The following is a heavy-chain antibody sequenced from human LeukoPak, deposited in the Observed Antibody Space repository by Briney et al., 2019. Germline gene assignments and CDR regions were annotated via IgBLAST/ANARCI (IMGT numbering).Heavy chain of an antibody. V-gene: IGHV1-69*01. Sequence: ASVKVSCKASGGTFSSYAISWVRQAPGQGLEWMGGIIPIFGTANYAQKFQGRVTITADESTSTAYMELSSLRSEDTAVYYRARVSQYYYDSSGLYYYYGMDVWGQGTTVTVSS. D-gene: IGHD3-22*01. CDR3: ARVSQYYYDSSGLYYYYGMDV. J-gene: IGHJ6*02. CDR1: GGTFSSYA. CDR2: IIPIFGTA.